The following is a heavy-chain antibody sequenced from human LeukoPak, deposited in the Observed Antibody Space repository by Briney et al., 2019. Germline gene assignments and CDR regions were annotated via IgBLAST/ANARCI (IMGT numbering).Heavy chain of an antibody. D-gene: IGHD2-21*02. J-gene: IGHJ4*02. V-gene: IGHV3-30*04. Sequence: PGGSLRLSCAASGFTFSSYAMHWVRQAPGKGLEWVAVISYDGSNKYYADSVKGRFTISRDNSKNTLYLQMNSLRAEDTAVYYCGRGRVVVTAIRAFDYFDYWGQGTLVTVSS. CDR3: GRGRVVVTAIRAFDYFDY. CDR1: GFTFSSYA. CDR2: ISYDGSNK.